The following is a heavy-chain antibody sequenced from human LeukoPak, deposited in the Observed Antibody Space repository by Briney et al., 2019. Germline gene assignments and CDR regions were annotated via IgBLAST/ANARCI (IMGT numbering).Heavy chain of an antibody. CDR1: GFTVSSNY. J-gene: IGHJ3*02. D-gene: IGHD1-1*01. CDR3: AKGMTLNWTDDAFDI. V-gene: IGHV3-53*05. CDR2: MYSGGST. Sequence: GGSLRLSCAASGFTVSSNYMSWVRQAPGQGLEWVSGMYSGGSTYYADSVKGRFTIYRDNSKNTLYLQMNSPRAEDTAVYYCAKGMTLNWTDDAFDIWGQGTKVTVSS.